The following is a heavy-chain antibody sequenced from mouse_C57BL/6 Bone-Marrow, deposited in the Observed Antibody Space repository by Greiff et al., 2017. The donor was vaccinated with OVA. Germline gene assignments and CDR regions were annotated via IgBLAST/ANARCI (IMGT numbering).Heavy chain of an antibody. CDR1: GYAFSSYW. J-gene: IGHJ3*01. CDR3: AIKDYGSSYGFAY. D-gene: IGHD1-1*01. V-gene: IGHV1-80*01. Sequence: QVHVKQSGAELVKPGASVKISCKASGYAFSSYWMNWVKQRPGKGLEWIGQIYPGDGDTNYNGKFKGKATLTADKSSSTAYMQLSSLTSEDSAVYYCAIKDYGSSYGFAYWGQATLVTVSA. CDR2: IYPGDGDT.